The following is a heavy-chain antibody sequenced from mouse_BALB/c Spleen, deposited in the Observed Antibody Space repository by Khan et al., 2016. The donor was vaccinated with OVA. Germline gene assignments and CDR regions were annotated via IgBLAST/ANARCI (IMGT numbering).Heavy chain of an antibody. J-gene: IGHJ3*01. Sequence: QIQLVQSGAELARPGASVKMSCKASGYTFTSYTIHWIKLRPGQGLEWIGFINPSNGYTNYNQQFKDKATLTADKSSTTVYMQLSSLTSDDSAVYNCVRDGAYHRNDGWFAYWGQGTLVTVSA. D-gene: IGHD2-14*01. V-gene: IGHV1-4*01. CDR2: INPSNGYT. CDR3: VRDGAYHRNDGWFAY. CDR1: GYTFTSYT.